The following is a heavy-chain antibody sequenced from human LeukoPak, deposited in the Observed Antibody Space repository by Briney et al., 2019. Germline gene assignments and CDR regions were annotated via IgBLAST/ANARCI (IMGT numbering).Heavy chain of an antibody. D-gene: IGHD2-21*02. CDR3: ARDHYHKIHSVMVTAPDY. CDR2: ISTYNGNT. V-gene: IGHV1-18*01. J-gene: IGHJ4*02. Sequence: ASVKVSCKASGYTFTSYGISWVRQAPGQGLEWLGWISTYNGNTHYAQKLQGRVTMTTDTSTTTVYMELSSLRSEDTAVYYCARDHYHKIHSVMVTAPDYWGQGTLVIVSS. CDR1: GYTFTSYG.